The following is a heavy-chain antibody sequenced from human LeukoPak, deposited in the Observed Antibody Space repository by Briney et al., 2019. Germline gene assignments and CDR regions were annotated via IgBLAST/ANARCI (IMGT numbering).Heavy chain of an antibody. CDR1: GFTFRSYG. J-gene: IGHJ4*02. D-gene: IGHD3-22*01. CDR3: AKALRYDSSGGFDY. CDR2: ISGSGDST. Sequence: PGGSLRLSCAASGFTFRSYGMTWVRQAPGKGLEWVSAISGSGDSTYYADSVKGRFTISRDNSKNTLYLQMNSLRAEDTAVYYCAKALRYDSSGGFDYWGQGTLVTVSS. V-gene: IGHV3-23*01.